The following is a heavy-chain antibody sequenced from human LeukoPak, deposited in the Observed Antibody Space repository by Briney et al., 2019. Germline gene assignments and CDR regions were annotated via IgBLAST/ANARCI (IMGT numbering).Heavy chain of an antibody. D-gene: IGHD1-26*01. CDR3: ARGHSGSYGSWFDP. Sequence: GGSPRLSCAASGFTFSRYAMNWVRQAPGKGLEWVSTITGSGDETFYADSVKGRFTISRDNSRNTLYLQMNSLRAEDTAVYYCARGHSGSYGSWFDPWGQGTLVTVSS. J-gene: IGHJ5*02. CDR2: ITGSGDET. CDR1: GFTFSRYA. V-gene: IGHV3-23*01.